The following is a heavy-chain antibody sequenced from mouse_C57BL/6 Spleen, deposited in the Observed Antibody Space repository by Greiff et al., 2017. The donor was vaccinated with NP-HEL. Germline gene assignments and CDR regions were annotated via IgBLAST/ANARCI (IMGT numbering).Heavy chain of an antibody. CDR1: GYTFTSYW. CDR3: VYDYDGGFDY. J-gene: IGHJ2*01. D-gene: IGHD2-4*01. CDR2: IHPNSGST. Sequence: QVQLQQPGAELVKPGASVKLSCKASGYTFTSYWMHWVKQRPGQGLEWIGMIHPNSGSTNYNEKFKSKATLTVDKSSSTAYMQLSSLTSEDSAVXYCVYDYDGGFDYWGQGTTLTVSS. V-gene: IGHV1-64*01.